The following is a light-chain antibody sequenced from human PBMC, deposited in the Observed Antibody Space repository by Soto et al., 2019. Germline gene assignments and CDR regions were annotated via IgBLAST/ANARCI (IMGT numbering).Light chain of an antibody. CDR2: EVS. V-gene: IGLV2-14*01. CDR1: SSDIGGYNY. CDR3: SSYTTSSTRV. Sequence: QSALTQPASVSGSPGQSITISCTGTSSDIGGYNYVSWYQHHPGKAPKLMLYEVSNRPSGVSNRFSGSKSGNTASLTNSGLQAEDEADYYCSSYTTSSTRVFGTGTKLTVL. J-gene: IGLJ1*01.